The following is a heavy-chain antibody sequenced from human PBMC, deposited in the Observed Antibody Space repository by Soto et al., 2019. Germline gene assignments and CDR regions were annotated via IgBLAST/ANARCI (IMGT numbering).Heavy chain of an antibody. J-gene: IGHJ6*02. Sequence: GASVKVSCKASGGTFSSYAISWVRQAPGEGLEWMGGIIPIFGTANYAQKFQGRVTITADESTSTAYMELNSLRSEDTAVYYCARRVVVTAISDENYYYYGMDVWGQGTTVTVSS. D-gene: IGHD2-21*02. V-gene: IGHV1-69*13. CDR1: GGTFSSYA. CDR2: IIPIFGTA. CDR3: ARRVVVTAISDENYYYYGMDV.